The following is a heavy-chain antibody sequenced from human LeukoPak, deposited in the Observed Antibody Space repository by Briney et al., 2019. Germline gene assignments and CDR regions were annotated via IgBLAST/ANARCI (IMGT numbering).Heavy chain of an antibody. CDR3: ARQYGPGYSSTWYFDY. J-gene: IGHJ4*02. CDR1: GGSISSSAYS. D-gene: IGHD6-13*01. V-gene: IGHV4-39*01. Sequence: PSETLSLTCTVSGGSISSSAYSWGWIRQPPGKGLDWIGNIYDSGNTHYNPSLKSRVTISVDTSKNQFSLKLNSVTAADTAVYYCARQYGPGYSSTWYFDYWGLGTLVTVSS. CDR2: IYDSGNT.